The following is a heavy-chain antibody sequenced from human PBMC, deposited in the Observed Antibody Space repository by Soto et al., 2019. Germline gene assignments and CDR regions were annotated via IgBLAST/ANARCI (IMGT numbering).Heavy chain of an antibody. V-gene: IGHV2-5*02. J-gene: IGHJ4*02. D-gene: IGHD6-19*01. CDR3: AHRQAGYNSGWNVGYLDY. CDR2: SYWDDDN. Sequence: QITLKESGPTLVKPTQTLTLTCTFSGFSLSTNAVGVGWIRQPPGKALEWLGFSYWDDDNRYSPSLKSRLTVTKDTSKNQVVLTMTNMDPVDTAIYYRAHRQAGYNSGWNVGYLDYWGQGILVTVSS. CDR1: GFSLSTNAVG.